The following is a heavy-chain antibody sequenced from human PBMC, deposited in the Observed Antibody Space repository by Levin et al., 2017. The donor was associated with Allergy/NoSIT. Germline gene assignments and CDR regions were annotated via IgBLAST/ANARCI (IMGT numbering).Heavy chain of an antibody. V-gene: IGHV3-30-3*01. CDR3: ARDLGDIVVGYYFDY. CDR1: GFTFSSYA. D-gene: IGHD2-15*01. J-gene: IGHJ4*02. Sequence: SCAASGFTFSSYAMHWVRQAPGKGLEWVAVISYGGSNKYYADSVKGRFTISRDNSKNTLYLQMNSLRAEDTAVYYCARDLGDIVVGYYFDYWGQGTLVTVSS. CDR2: ISYGGSNK.